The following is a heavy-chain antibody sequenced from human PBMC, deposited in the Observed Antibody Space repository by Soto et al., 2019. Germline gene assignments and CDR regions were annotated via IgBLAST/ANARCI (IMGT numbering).Heavy chain of an antibody. Sequence: SVKVSCKASGYTFTGYYMHWVRQAPGQGLEWMGWINPNSGGTNYAQKFQGRVTMTRDTSISTAYMELSRLRSDDTAVYYCARGVAGTGGSYYYYGMDVWGQGTTVTVSS. CDR3: ARGVAGTGGSYYYYGMDV. J-gene: IGHJ6*02. V-gene: IGHV1-2*02. CDR1: GYTFTGYY. CDR2: INPNSGGT. D-gene: IGHD6-19*01.